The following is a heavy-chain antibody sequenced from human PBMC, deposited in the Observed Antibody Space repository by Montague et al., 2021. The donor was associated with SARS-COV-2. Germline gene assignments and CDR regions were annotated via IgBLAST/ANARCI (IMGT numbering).Heavy chain of an antibody. CDR3: ARTSRGSCYFYGVDV. J-gene: IGHJ6*02. CDR1: GDSISDYY. D-gene: IGHD3-10*01. V-gene: IGHV4-59*01. Sequence: SETLSLTCTVSGDSISDYYWSWIRQPPGIGLEWIGYIFRSGATNYNPPLKSRGIISLDTSKSQFSLRLSSVTAADTAIYYCARTSRGSCYFYGVDVWGQGTTVTVSS. CDR2: IFRSGAT.